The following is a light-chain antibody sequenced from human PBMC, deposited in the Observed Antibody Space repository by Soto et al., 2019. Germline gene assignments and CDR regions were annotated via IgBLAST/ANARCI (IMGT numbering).Light chain of an antibody. Sequence: DIQMTQSPSTLSASVGDRVTITCRASQSISNLAWYQQKPGKAPNLLIYKASSLESGVPSRFSGSGSGTEFTLTISSLQPDDFATYYCQQYNGYPFTFGPGTKVDIK. J-gene: IGKJ3*01. CDR1: QSISN. V-gene: IGKV1-5*03. CDR2: KAS. CDR3: QQYNGYPFT.